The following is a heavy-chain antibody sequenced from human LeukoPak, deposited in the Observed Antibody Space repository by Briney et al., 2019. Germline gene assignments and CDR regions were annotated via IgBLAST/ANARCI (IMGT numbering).Heavy chain of an antibody. CDR1: GYTFSSYG. CDR2: IGAFNGNT. V-gene: IGHV1-18*01. D-gene: IGHD3-10*01. Sequence: ASVKVSCKASGYTFSSYGIIWVRQAPGQGLECMGWIGAFNGNTNSAQKFQGRVTMTTDTSTSTAYMELRSLRSDDTAVYHCARDRDPHPWGKGTTVTVSS. CDR3: ARDRDPHP. J-gene: IGHJ6*04.